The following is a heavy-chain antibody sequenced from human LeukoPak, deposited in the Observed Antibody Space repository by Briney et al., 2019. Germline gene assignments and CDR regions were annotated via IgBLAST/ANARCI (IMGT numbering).Heavy chain of an antibody. D-gene: IGHD4/OR15-4a*01. Sequence: PSETLSLTCTVVGGSITSDYWSWIRQPAGKGLEWMGRIFTSGSAAYNPSLKSRVTMSLDTSKNQFFLKLSSVTAADTAAYFCSRGGANDLWGQGTLATVSS. V-gene: IGHV4-4*07. CDR1: GGSITSDY. CDR3: SRGGANDL. J-gene: IGHJ5*02. CDR2: IFTSGSA.